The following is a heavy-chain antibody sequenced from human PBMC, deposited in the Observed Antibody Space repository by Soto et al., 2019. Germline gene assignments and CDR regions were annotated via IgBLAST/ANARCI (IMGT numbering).Heavy chain of an antibody. Sequence: GGSLRLSCAASGFTFSSYGMHWVRQAPGKGLEWVAVIWYDGSNKYYADSVKGRFTISRDNSKNTLYLQMNSLRAEDTAVYYCARGNPTKPFRYYYYMDVWGKGTTVTVSS. J-gene: IGHJ6*03. CDR3: ARGNPTKPFRYYYYMDV. V-gene: IGHV3-33*01. CDR1: GFTFSSYG. CDR2: IWYDGSNK.